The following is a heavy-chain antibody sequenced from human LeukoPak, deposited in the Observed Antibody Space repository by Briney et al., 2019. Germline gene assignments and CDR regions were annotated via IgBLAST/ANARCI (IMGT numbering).Heavy chain of an antibody. V-gene: IGHV4-39*07. D-gene: IGHD1-1*01. J-gene: IGHJ4*02. CDR1: GGSISSSSYY. CDR3: ARLVRRYDSIKGSYFDY. Sequence: SSETLSLTCTVSGGSISSSSYYWGWIRQPPGKGLEWIGEINHSGSTNYNPSLKSRVTISVDTSKNQFSLKLSSVTAADTAVYYCARLVRRYDSIKGSYFDYWGQGTLVTVSS. CDR2: INHSGST.